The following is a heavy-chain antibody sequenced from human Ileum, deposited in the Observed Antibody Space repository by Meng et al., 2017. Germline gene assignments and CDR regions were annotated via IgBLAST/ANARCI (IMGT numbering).Heavy chain of an antibody. Sequence: VQLQESRPGLVGPSGALSLTCAVSGRSISSSDWWSWVRQPPGKGLEWIAEMNLGGSPNYNPPLKSRVTMSVDKSNDHLSLQLTSVAAADTAVYYCAHIFDSWGQGTLVTVSS. V-gene: IGHV4-4*02. CDR2: MNLGGSP. CDR3: AHIFDS. J-gene: IGHJ4*02. CDR1: GRSISSSDW.